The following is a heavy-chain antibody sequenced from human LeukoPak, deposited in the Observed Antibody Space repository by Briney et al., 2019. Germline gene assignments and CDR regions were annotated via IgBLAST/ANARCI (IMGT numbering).Heavy chain of an antibody. CDR2: IDNAGSIT. D-gene: IGHD2-2*01. V-gene: IGHV3-74*03. Sequence: TGGSLRLSCAASGFTFSNYWIHWVRQAPGKGLVWVSRIDNAGSITTYADSVKGRFTISRDNAENTLYLQMNSLRVEDTAVYYCARGDAYALNYWGQGTLVTVSS. CDR1: GFTFSNYW. J-gene: IGHJ4*02. CDR3: ARGDAYALNY.